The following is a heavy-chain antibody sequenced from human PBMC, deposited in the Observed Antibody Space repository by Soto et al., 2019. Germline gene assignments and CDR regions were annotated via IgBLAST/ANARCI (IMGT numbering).Heavy chain of an antibody. V-gene: IGHV3-23*04. CDR3: ARHYSNGNSYDAYFHY. J-gene: IGHJ1*01. CDR1: GFTFKTYA. D-gene: IGHD2-8*01. Sequence: EVQLVESGGGLVQPGGSLRLSCAASGFTFKTYAMTWVRQAPGKGLEWVSAITASGAAKYYGDSVKGRFTISRDNSKNTLYLQMNSLRVEDTAVYYCARHYSNGNSYDAYFHYWGQGTLVTVSS. CDR2: ITASGAAK.